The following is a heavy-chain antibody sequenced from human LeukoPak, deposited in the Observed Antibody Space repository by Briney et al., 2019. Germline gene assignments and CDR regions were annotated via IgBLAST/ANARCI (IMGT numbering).Heavy chain of an antibody. CDR1: GFTFSNFV. Sequence: GGSLRLSCAASGFTFSNFVMSWVRQAPGKGLEWVSVISASGGSTYYADSVKGRFTISRDNSKNTLYLQMNSLRAEDTAVYYCARGGGWSVVIDYWGQGTLVTVSS. J-gene: IGHJ4*02. CDR2: ISASGGST. V-gene: IGHV3-23*01. D-gene: IGHD6-19*01. CDR3: ARGGGWSVVIDY.